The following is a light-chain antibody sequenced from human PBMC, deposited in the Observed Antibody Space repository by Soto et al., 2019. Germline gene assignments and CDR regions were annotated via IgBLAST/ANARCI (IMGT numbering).Light chain of an antibody. CDR2: DVR. V-gene: IGLV2-14*01. CDR1: SRDVGGYNY. Sequence: QSVLTQPASVSGSPGQSITISCTGTSRDVGGYNYVSWYQQHPGKAPKLMIYDVRNRPSGVSNRFSVSKSVNTASLTISGLQAEDEADYYCSSYTAISTYVFGTGTKLTVL. J-gene: IGLJ1*01. CDR3: SSYTAISTYV.